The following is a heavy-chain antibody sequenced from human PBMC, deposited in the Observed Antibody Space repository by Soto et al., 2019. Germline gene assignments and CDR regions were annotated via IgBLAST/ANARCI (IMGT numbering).Heavy chain of an antibody. CDR3: ARFYDFWSGYSRSWFDP. CDR2: IYTSGST. D-gene: IGHD3-3*01. CDR1: GGSISSYY. J-gene: IGHJ5*02. Sequence: SETLSLTCTVSGGSISSYYWSWIRQPAGKGLEWVGRIYTSGSTNYNPSLKSRVTISVDTSKNQFSLKLSSVTAADTAVYYCARFYDFWSGYSRSWFDPGGQGTLVTVSS. V-gene: IGHV4-4*07.